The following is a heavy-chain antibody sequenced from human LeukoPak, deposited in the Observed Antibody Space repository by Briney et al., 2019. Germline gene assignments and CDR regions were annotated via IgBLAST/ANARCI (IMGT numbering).Heavy chain of an antibody. J-gene: IGHJ5*02. Sequence: SETLSLTCTVSGGSISSYYWSWIRQPPGKGLEWIGYIYYSGSTNYNPSLKSRVTISVDTSKNQFSLKLSSVTAADTAVCYCARDQGNWFDPWGQGTLVTVSS. CDR2: IYYSGST. CDR3: ARDQGNWFDP. V-gene: IGHV4-59*01. CDR1: GGSISSYY.